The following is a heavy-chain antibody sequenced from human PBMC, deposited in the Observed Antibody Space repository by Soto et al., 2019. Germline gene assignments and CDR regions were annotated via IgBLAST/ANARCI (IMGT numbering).Heavy chain of an antibody. V-gene: IGHV1-3*01. CDR1: GYTYTSYA. D-gene: IGHD5-18*01. CDR2: INAGNGNT. J-gene: IGHJ4*02. Sequence: ASVKVSCKASGYTYTSYAMHWVRQAPGQRLEWMGWINAGNGNTKYSQKFQGRVTITRDTSASTAYMELNSLRADDTAVYYCAKNRPTWIQLWSLDYWVQGTLVTVSS. CDR3: AKNRPTWIQLWSLDY.